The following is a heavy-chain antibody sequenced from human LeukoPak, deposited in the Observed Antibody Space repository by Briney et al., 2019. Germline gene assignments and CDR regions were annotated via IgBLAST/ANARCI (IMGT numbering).Heavy chain of an antibody. CDR1: GFTFATYA. Sequence: GGSLRLSCAASGFTFATYAMSWVRQAPGKGLKWVSGITGSGRTTYYADSVKGRFTISRDNSKNTLYLQMNSLRAEDTAVYYCAKDRGPWLLGTFDYWGQGTLVTVSS. J-gene: IGHJ4*02. V-gene: IGHV3-23*01. CDR2: ITGSGRTT. CDR3: AKDRGPWLLGTFDY. D-gene: IGHD5-24*01.